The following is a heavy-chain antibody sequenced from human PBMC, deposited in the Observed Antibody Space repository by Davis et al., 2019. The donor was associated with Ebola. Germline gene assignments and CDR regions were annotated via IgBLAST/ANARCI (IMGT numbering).Heavy chain of an antibody. D-gene: IGHD3-10*01. J-gene: IGHJ4*02. V-gene: IGHV1-2*06. CDR1: EYTFIGYY. Sequence: ASVKVSCKASEYTFIGYYIHWVRQAPGQGLEWMGRINPNSGGTNPAQKFQGRVTMTRDTSISTAYMELSRVRSDDTAVYFCARLSFGEVGFDYWGQGTLVTVSS. CDR3: ARLSFGEVGFDY. CDR2: INPNSGGT.